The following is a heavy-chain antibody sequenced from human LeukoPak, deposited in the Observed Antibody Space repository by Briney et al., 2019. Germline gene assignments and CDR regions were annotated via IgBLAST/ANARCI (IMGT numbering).Heavy chain of an antibody. J-gene: IGHJ4*02. CDR3: ARAPTGPGTPLDY. CDR1: GYTFTSYG. Sequence: SVKVSCKASGYTFTSYGISWVRQAPGQGLEWMGRIIPILGIANYAQKFQGRVTITADKSTSTAYMELSSLRSEDTAVYYCARAPTGPGTPLDYWGQGTLVTVSS. CDR2: IIPILGIA. D-gene: IGHD3-10*01. V-gene: IGHV1-69*04.